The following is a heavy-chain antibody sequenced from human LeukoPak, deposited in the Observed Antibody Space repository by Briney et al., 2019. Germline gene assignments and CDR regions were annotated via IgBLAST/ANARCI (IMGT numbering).Heavy chain of an antibody. V-gene: IGHV5-51*01. D-gene: IGHD6-19*01. Sequence: ESLKISWKGSGYSFTSYWIGWVRQGPGKGLGWMGIIYPCDSDTRYSPSCQGQVTIPAPKSISTAYLKWSSPAGSETAMYYCARVGGYSSGWYLAFAIWGQGTMVTVYS. CDR3: ARVGGYSSGWYLAFAI. CDR2: IYPCDSDT. J-gene: IGHJ3*02. CDR1: GYSFTSYW.